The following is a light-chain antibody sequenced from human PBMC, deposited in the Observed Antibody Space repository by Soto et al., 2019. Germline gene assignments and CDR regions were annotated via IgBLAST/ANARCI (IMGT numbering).Light chain of an antibody. CDR2: DAS. V-gene: IGKV3-11*01. CDR1: QSVSSC. J-gene: IGKJ3*01. CDR3: QQRSNWPPLFT. Sequence: EIVLTQSPATLSLSPGERATLSCRASQSVSSCLAWYQQKPGQAPWLLIYDASNRATGIPARFSGSGSGTDFTLTISSLEPEDFAVYHCQQRSNWPPLFTFGPGTKVDIK.